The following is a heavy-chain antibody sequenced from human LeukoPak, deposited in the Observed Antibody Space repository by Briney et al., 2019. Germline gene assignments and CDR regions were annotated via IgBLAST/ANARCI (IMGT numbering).Heavy chain of an antibody. D-gene: IGHD5-12*01. CDR3: ARGVTLSQVATIRGRQGYLDY. CDR1: GGSFSGYY. J-gene: IGHJ4*02. Sequence: SETLSLTCAVYGGSFSGYYWSWIRQPPGQGLEWIGEIIHSGSTNYNPSLKSRVTISVDTTKNQFSLKLSSVTAADTAVYYCARGVTLSQVATIRGRQGYLDYRGQGTLVTVSS. CDR2: IIHSGST. V-gene: IGHV4-34*01.